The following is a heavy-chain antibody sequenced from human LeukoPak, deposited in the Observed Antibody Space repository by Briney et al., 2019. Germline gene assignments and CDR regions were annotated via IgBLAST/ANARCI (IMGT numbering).Heavy chain of an antibody. CDR3: ARDRAAAGWFDP. J-gene: IGHJ5*02. D-gene: IGHD6-13*01. CDR1: GYTFTGYY. V-gene: IGHV1-2*06. CDR2: INPNSGGT. Sequence: ASVKVSCKASGYTFTGYYMHWVRQAPGQGLEWMGRINPNSGGTNYAQKFQGRVTMTRDTSISTAYMELSRLRSDDTAVHYCARDRAAAGWFDPWGQGTLVTVSS.